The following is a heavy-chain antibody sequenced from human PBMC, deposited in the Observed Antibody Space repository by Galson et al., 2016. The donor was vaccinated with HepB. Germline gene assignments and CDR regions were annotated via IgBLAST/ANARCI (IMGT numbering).Heavy chain of an antibody. CDR1: GGSISIGGSS. Sequence: TLSLTCAISGGSISIGGSSWSWFRQHPEKGLEWIGYIYNSGTTYYNPSLKSRITDSLETSKNQFSLNLYSVTAADTAVYYWARETCGSGRRWCDPWGQGVLFTVSS. J-gene: IGHJ5*02. V-gene: IGHV4-31*11. CDR2: IYNSGTT. CDR3: ARETCGSGRRWCDP. D-gene: IGHD3-10*01.